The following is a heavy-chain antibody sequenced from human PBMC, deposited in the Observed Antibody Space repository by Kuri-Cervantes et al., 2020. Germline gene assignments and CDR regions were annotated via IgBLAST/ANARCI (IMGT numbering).Heavy chain of an antibody. CDR1: GGSISSSSYY. CDR3: ARDSAPKLSGYENLDYFEY. D-gene: IGHD5-12*01. CDR2: IYYSGST. V-gene: IGHV4-39*02. Sequence: SETLSLTCTVSGGSISSSSYYWAWIRQPPGKGLEWIGSIYYSGSTYYNPSLKSRVTISVDTSKNQFSLKLSSVTAADTAVYYCARDSAPKLSGYENLDYFEYWGQGTLVTVSS. J-gene: IGHJ4*02.